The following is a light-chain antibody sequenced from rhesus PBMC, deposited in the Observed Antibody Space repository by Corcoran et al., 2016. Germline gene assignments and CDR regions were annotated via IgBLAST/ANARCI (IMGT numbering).Light chain of an antibody. J-gene: IGKJ2*01. CDR2: GAS. Sequence: EIVMTQSPATLSLSPGERATLSCRASQSVSSYVAWYQPKPEQAPRLLIYGASSRATGIPDRFSGSWSGTEFTIIISSLEPEDVGVYYYQQYNNWNSFGQGTKVEIK. CDR1: QSVSSY. CDR3: QQYNNWNS. V-gene: IGKV3S9*01.